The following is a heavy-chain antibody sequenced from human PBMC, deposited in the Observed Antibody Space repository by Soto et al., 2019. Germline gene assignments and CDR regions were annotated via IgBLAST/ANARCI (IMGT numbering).Heavy chain of an antibody. CDR2: IGASGDIT. CDR3: AKDDFTDRGDDYFDY. D-gene: IGHD5-12*01. CDR1: GFTFSDYY. Sequence: QPGGSLRLSCAASGFTFSDYYMSWIRQAPGKGLEWVAGIGASGDITWYADSVKGRLSISRDNSKNTLYLQLNSLRFEDTAVYYCAKDDFTDRGDDYFDYWGPGTLVTVSS. J-gene: IGHJ4*02. V-gene: IGHV3-23*01.